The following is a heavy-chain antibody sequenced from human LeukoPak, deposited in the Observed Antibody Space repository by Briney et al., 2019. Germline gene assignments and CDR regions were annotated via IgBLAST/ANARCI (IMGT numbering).Heavy chain of an antibody. J-gene: IGHJ3*02. Sequence: GGSLGLSCAASGFTFSSYGMHWVRQAPGKGLEWVAFIRYDGSNKYYADSVKGRFTISRDNSKNTLYLQMNSLRAEDTAVYYCAKVFIGHLPEDAFDIWGQGTMVTVSS. CDR3: AKVFIGHLPEDAFDI. CDR2: IRYDGSNK. V-gene: IGHV3-30*02. D-gene: IGHD1-14*01. CDR1: GFTFSSYG.